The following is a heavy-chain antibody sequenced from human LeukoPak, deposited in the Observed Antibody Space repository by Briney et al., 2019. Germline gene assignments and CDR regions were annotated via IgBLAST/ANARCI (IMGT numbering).Heavy chain of an antibody. J-gene: IGHJ4*01. D-gene: IGHD1-26*01. CDR3: ARGGASSRYFDY. V-gene: IGHV4-59*11. CDR2: VSYSGST. Sequence: SETLSLTCTVSGGSISGHYWSWIRQPPGKGLEWIGFVSYSGSTNYNPSLNGRVTISLDTSKNQFSLRLNSVTAADTAAFYCARGGASSRYFDYWGQGTLVTVSS. CDR1: GGSISGHY.